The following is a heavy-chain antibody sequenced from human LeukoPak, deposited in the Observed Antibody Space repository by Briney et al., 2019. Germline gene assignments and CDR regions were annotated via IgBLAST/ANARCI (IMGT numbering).Heavy chain of an antibody. CDR3: AKGAGYSSNWNFDY. CDR2: ISSSGSTI. Sequence: GGSLRLSCAASGFTFSDYYMSWIRQAPGKGLEWVSYISSSGSTIYYADSVKGRFTISRDNAKNSLYLQMNSLRAEDTAGYHCAKGAGYSSNWNFDYWGQGTLVTVSS. D-gene: IGHD6-13*01. CDR1: GFTFSDYY. V-gene: IGHV3-11*01. J-gene: IGHJ4*02.